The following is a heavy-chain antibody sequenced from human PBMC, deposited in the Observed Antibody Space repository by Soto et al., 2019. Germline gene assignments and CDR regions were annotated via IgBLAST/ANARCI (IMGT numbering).Heavy chain of an antibody. D-gene: IGHD3-22*01. CDR2: IIGSGTDT. V-gene: IGHV3-23*01. J-gene: IGHJ4*02. CDR1: GFAFKPHT. CDR3: AKGSSAHYASFDY. Sequence: GGSLRLSCAASGFAFKPHTMSWVRQAPGQGLEWVSAIIGSGTDTYYADSVKGRFTISRDNSKNTPYLLMNSLRAEDTAVYSCAKGSSAHYASFDYWGQGTLVTVSS.